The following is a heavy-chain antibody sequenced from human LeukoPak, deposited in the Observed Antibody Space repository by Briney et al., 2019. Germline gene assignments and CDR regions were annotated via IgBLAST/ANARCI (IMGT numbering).Heavy chain of an antibody. CDR1: GFTFSSYS. D-gene: IGHD1-26*01. CDR3: ARDLSYSGIDY. Sequence: PGGSLRLSCAASGFTFSSYSMNWVRQAPGKGLEWVSSISSSGSYIYYADSVRGRFTISRDNAENSLYPQMNSLRAEDTAVYYCARDLSYSGIDYWGQGTLVTVSS. CDR2: ISSSGSYI. V-gene: IGHV3-21*01. J-gene: IGHJ4*02.